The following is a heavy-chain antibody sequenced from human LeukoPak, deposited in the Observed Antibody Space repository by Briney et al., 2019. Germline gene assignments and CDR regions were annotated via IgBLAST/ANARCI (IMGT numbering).Heavy chain of an antibody. CDR1: GFTFSSYS. Sequence: PGGSLRLSCAASGFTFSSYSMNWARQAPGKGLEWVSYISSSSSTIYYADSVKGRFTISRDNAKNSLYLQMNSLRAEDTAVYYCAKDPNGDYVGAFDSWGQGTMVTVSS. CDR3: AKDPNGDYVGAFDS. CDR2: ISSSSSTI. J-gene: IGHJ3*02. V-gene: IGHV3-48*04. D-gene: IGHD4-17*01.